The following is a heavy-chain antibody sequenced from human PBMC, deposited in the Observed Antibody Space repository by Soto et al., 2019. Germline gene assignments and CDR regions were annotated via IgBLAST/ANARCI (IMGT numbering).Heavy chain of an antibody. CDR3: ARGGHVVVVTAALDY. J-gene: IGHJ4*02. CDR1: GDTFTDYY. Sequence: QVQLVQSGAEVKKPGASVKVSCKASGDTFTDYYIHWVRQAPGQGLEWMGTVNPSGGHTTYAQHFPGRMTMTMDTSSSTLYVELTSLTSEDTAVYYCARGGHVVVVTAALDYWGQGTLVTVSS. CDR2: VNPSGGHT. D-gene: IGHD2-21*02. V-gene: IGHV1-46*01.